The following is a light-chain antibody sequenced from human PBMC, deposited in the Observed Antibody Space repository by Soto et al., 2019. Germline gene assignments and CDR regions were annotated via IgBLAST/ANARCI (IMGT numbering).Light chain of an antibody. CDR2: KSS. CDR3: QQYGSYSPWT. J-gene: IGKJ1*01. V-gene: IGKV1-5*03. CDR1: QSIGSW. Sequence: DIQMTQSPTTLSASVGDRVTITCRASQSIGSWLAWYQQKPGKAPKLLIYKSSTLESGVTSRFSGSGAGTEFILTISSLQPDDFASYYCQQYGSYSPWTFGQGTKVEIK.